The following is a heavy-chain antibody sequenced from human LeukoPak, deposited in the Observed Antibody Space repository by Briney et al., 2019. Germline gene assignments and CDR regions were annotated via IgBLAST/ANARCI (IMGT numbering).Heavy chain of an antibody. J-gene: IGHJ4*02. V-gene: IGHV1-58*02. CDR2: IVVGSGKT. D-gene: IGHD3-16*01. CDR1: GFTFTSSA. Sequence: SVKVSCKXSGFTFTSSAMQWLRQARGQRLEGIGLIVVGSGKTNYTQKFQERVTITSDMSTNTAYMELSSLRSEDTAVYYCAAGITTAFDYWGQGTLVTVSS. CDR3: AAGITTAFDY.